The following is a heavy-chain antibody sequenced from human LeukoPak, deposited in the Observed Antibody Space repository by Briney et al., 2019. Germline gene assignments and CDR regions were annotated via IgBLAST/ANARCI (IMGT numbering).Heavy chain of an antibody. J-gene: IGHJ4*02. CDR3: ARQGYGQPEFDY. D-gene: IGHD5-18*01. CDR1: GDSINSSSYY. Sequence: SETLSLTCTVSGDSINSSSYYWGWIRQPPGKGLEWIGSIYYSGSTYYNPSLKSRVTISVDTSKNQFSLKLSSVTAADTAVYYCARQGYGQPEFDYWGQGTLVTVSS. CDR2: IYYSGST. V-gene: IGHV4-39*01.